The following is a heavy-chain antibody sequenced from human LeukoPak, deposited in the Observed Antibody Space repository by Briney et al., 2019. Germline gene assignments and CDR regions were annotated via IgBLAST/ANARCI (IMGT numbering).Heavy chain of an antibody. CDR1: GYTFTSYD. CDR2: INSNSGGT. J-gene: IGHJ6*03. Sequence: ASVKVSCKASGYTFTSYDINWVRQATGQGLEWMGWINSNSGGTNYAQKFQGRVTMTRDTSISTAYMELSRLRSDDTAVYYCARDNQWLDDYYYYYMDVWGKGTTVTVSS. CDR3: ARDNQWLDDYYYYYMDV. D-gene: IGHD6-19*01. V-gene: IGHV1-2*02.